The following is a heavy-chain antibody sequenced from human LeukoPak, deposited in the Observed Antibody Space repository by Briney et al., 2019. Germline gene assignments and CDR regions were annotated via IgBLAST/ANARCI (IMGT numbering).Heavy chain of an antibody. Sequence: GGSLRLSCAASGFTVSSNYMSWVRQAPGKGLEWVSVIYSGGSTYYADSVKGRLTISRDNSKNTLYLQMNSLRAEDTAVYYCARDMVRGVSFDYWGQGTLVTVSS. D-gene: IGHD3-10*01. V-gene: IGHV3-66*02. CDR2: IYSGGST. J-gene: IGHJ4*02. CDR1: GFTVSSNY. CDR3: ARDMVRGVSFDY.